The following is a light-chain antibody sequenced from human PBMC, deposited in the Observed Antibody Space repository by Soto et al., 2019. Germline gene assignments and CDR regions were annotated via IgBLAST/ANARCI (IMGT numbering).Light chain of an antibody. J-gene: IGKJ4*01. CDR3: QQHYRTPLT. V-gene: IGKV4-1*01. CDR2: WAS. Sequence: DIVMTQSPDSLAVSLGERATINCKSSQSVLYSSNNKNYLTWYQQKPGQPPKLLISWASTRESGVPDRFSGSGSGTDFTLTISSLQAEDAAVYYCQQHYRTPLTFGGGTKVEIK. CDR1: QSVLYSSNNKNY.